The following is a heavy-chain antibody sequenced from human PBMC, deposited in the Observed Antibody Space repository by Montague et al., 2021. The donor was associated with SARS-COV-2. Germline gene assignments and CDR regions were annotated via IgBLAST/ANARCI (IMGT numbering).Heavy chain of an antibody. CDR1: GFTFSRHE. CDR3: ATLARGLFDHVMDV. D-gene: IGHD3-10*01. CDR2: ITSDGGII. Sequence: SLRLSCTASGFTFSRHEVNWVRQAPGKGLEWVSYITSDGGIIYYADFVEGRFTISRDNAKNSLYLHMNSLRVGDTAVYYCATLARGLFDHVMDVWGQGTTVTVSS. J-gene: IGHJ6*02. V-gene: IGHV3-48*03.